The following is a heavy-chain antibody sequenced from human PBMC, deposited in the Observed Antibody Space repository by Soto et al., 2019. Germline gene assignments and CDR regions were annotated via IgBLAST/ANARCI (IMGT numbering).Heavy chain of an antibody. J-gene: IGHJ5*02. D-gene: IGHD6-13*01. Sequence: SETLSLTCTVSGGSISSYYWSWIRQPPGKGLEWIGYIYYSGSTNYNPSLKSRVTISVDTSKNQFSLKLSSVTAADTAVYYCARLIAAADSNWFDPWGQGTLVTVSS. CDR2: IYYSGST. CDR1: GGSISSYY. CDR3: ARLIAAADSNWFDP. V-gene: IGHV4-59*08.